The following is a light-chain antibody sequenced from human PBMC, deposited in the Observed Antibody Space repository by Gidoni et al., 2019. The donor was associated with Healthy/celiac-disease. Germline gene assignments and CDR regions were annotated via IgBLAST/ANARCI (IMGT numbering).Light chain of an antibody. CDR2: DAS. CDR3: QQRSNWPIT. J-gene: IGKJ5*01. Sequence: ELVLTQSPAPLSLSTGERATLSCRASQSVSSYLAWYQQKPGQAPRLLIYDASTRATGIPARFSGSGSGTDFTLSISSLEPEDFVVYYCQQRSNWPITFGQGTRLEIK. CDR1: QSVSSY. V-gene: IGKV3-11*01.